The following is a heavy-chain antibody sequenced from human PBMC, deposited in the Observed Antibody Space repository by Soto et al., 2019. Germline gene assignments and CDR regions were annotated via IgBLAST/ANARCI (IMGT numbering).Heavy chain of an antibody. D-gene: IGHD6-6*01. Sequence: SVKVSCKASGGTFSSYTISWVRQAPGQGLEWMGRIIPILGIANYAQKFQGRVTITADKSTSTAYMELSSLRSEDTAVYYCASLEDSGYYFDYWGQGTLVTVSS. CDR2: IIPILGIA. V-gene: IGHV1-69*02. CDR1: GGTFSSYT. CDR3: ASLEDSGYYFDY. J-gene: IGHJ4*02.